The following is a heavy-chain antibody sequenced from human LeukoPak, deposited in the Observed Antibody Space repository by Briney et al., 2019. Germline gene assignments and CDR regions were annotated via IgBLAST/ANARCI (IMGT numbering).Heavy chain of an antibody. J-gene: IGHJ4*02. CDR1: GFSFTSYY. D-gene: IGHD1-26*01. CDR2: IYPGDSNA. Sequence: PGESLKISCKTSGFSFTSYYIGWVRQMPGKGLEWMGIIYPGDSNARYGPSFQGQVTMSVDKSISTAYLQWSSLRASDTAMYYCAREGSYTGSDTHDHWGQGTLVTVSS. V-gene: IGHV5-51*01. CDR3: AREGSYTGSDTHDH.